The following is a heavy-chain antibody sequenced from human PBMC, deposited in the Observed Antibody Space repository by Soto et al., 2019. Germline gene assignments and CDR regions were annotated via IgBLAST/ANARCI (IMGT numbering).Heavy chain of an antibody. CDR2: IIPIFGTT. V-gene: IGHV1-69*12. D-gene: IGHD2-15*01. J-gene: IGHJ2*01. CDR1: GGTFSTYA. CDR3: VRAMDIVVVSGATRGAFDL. Sequence: QVQLVQSGAEVKKPGSSVKVSCKASGGTFSTYAISWVRQAPGQGLEWMGGIIPIFGTTNYAQKFKGRVTITADESTNTAFRELSSLRSEDTAVYHCVRAMDIVVVSGATRGAFDLWGRGTLVTVSS.